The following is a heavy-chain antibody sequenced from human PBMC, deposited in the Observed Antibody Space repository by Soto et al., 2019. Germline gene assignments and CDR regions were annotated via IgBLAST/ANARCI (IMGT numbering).Heavy chain of an antibody. D-gene: IGHD3-16*01. J-gene: IGHJ6*02. CDR2: IYYSGST. Sequence: SETLSLTCTVSGGSISSGGYYWSWIRQHPGKGLEWIGYIYYSGSTYYNPSLKSRVTISVDTSKNQFSLKLSSVTAADTAVYYCARDLPDYDYAWGSYPAWGGMDVWGQGTTVTVSS. CDR1: GGSISSGGYY. V-gene: IGHV4-31*03. CDR3: ARDLPDYDYAWGSYPAWGGMDV.